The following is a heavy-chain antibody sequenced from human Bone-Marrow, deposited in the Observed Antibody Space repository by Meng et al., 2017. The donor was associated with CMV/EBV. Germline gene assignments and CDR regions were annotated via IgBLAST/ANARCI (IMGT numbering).Heavy chain of an antibody. V-gene: IGHV3-30*18. CDR2: ISYDGSNK. D-gene: IGHD1-26*01. Sequence: SGFTFSRYGMHWVRQAPGKGLEWVALISYDGSNKYYADSVKGRFTISRDNSKNTLYLQMNSLGAEDTAIYYCAKDPAAYSASSPGYWGQGTLVTVSS. J-gene: IGHJ4*02. CDR1: GFTFSRYG. CDR3: AKDPAAYSASSPGY.